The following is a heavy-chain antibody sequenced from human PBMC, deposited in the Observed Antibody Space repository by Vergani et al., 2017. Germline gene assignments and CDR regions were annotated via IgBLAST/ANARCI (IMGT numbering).Heavy chain of an antibody. CDR2: IYHSGGA. J-gene: IGHJ4*02. CDR3: ARTESFILRYFHLAL. CDR1: GDSITSSSYY. V-gene: IGHV4-39*01. Sequence: QLHLQESGPGLVKPSETLSLTCTVSGDSITSSSYYWGWLRQPPGKGLEWIGNIYHSGGAYYNPSLKGRVTISVDTSKNQFSLEVTSVTAADTAIYFCARTESFILRYFHLALWGQGTLVTVSS. D-gene: IGHD3-9*01.